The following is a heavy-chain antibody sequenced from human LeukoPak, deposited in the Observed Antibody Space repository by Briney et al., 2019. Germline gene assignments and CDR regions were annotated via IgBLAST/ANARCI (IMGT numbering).Heavy chain of an antibody. CDR3: ARTAGYSSGWFDY. CDR1: GYSFTSYG. J-gene: IGHJ4*02. CDR2: ISGYSGNT. Sequence: ASMKVSCKASGYSFTSYGISWVRQAPGQGPEWMGWISGYSGNTNYAQKLQGRVTMTTDTSTSTAYMELRSLRSDDTAAYYCARTAGYSSGWFDYWGQGTLVTVSS. D-gene: IGHD6-19*01. V-gene: IGHV1-18*04.